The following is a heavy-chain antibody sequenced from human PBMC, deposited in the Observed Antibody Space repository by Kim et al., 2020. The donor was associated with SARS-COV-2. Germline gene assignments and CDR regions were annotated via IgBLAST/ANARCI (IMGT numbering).Heavy chain of an antibody. D-gene: IGHD3-16*01. Sequence: NYTPSLKSRVTISVDTSKNQFSLKLSSVTAADTAVYYCARGLGGSSCMDVWGQGTTVTVSS. CDR3: ARGLGGSSCMDV. J-gene: IGHJ6*02. V-gene: IGHV4-34*01.